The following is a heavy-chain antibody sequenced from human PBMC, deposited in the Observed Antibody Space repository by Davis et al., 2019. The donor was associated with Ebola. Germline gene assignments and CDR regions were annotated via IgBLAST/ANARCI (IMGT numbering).Heavy chain of an antibody. J-gene: IGHJ6*04. CDR2: ISGSGGNT. CDR3: AKSGLSFGVVKYHYGMDV. V-gene: IGHV3-23*01. D-gene: IGHD3-3*01. Sequence: GESLKISCTDSVITFSSYAMTWVRQAPGKGLEWVSAISGSGGNTYYADSVKGRFTISRDNSKKPLYLQMNSLRAEDTAVYYCAKSGLSFGVVKYHYGMDVWGKGTTVTVSS. CDR1: VITFSSYA.